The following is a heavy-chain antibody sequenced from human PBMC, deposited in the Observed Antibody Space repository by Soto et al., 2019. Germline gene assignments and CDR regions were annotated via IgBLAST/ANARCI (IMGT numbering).Heavy chain of an antibody. CDR1: GFTFDDYA. Sequence: EVQLVESGGGLVQPGRSLRLSCAASGFTFDDYAMHWVRQAPGKGLEWVSSISWNSDRIGYADSVKGRFTISRDNAKNSLYLQMDSLGAEDTALYYCAKDATQLYDFWIGTYFDYWGQGTLVTVSS. J-gene: IGHJ4*02. CDR2: ISWNSDRI. CDR3: AKDATQLYDFWIGTYFDY. D-gene: IGHD3-3*01. V-gene: IGHV3-9*01.